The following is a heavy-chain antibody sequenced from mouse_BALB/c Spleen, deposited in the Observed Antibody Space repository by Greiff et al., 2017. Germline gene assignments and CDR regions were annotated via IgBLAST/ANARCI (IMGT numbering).Heavy chain of an antibody. CDR1: GFSLTSYG. Sequence: VKLVESGPGLVQPSQSLSITCTVSGFSLTSYGVHWVRQSPGKGLEWLGVIWSGGITDYNAAFISRLSISKDNSKSQVFFKMNSLQANDTAIYYCASQYGAYWGQGTLVTVSA. D-gene: IGHD2-10*02. V-gene: IGHV2-2*02. CDR3: ASQYGAY. CDR2: IWSGGIT. J-gene: IGHJ3*01.